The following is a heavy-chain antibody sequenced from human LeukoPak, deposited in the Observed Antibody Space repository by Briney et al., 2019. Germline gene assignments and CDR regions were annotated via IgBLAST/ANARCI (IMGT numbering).Heavy chain of an antibody. V-gene: IGHV4-4*02. CDR3: ARVIGRGYYDILTGYSGNNWFDP. CDR1: GGSISSSNW. Sequence: PSETLSLTCAVSGGSISSSNWWSWVRQPPGKGLEWIGEIYHTGSTNYNPSLKSRVTISVDKSKNQFSLKLSAVTAADTAAYYCARVIGRGYYDILTGYSGNNWFDPWGQGTLVTVSS. D-gene: IGHD3-9*01. CDR2: IYHTGST. J-gene: IGHJ5*02.